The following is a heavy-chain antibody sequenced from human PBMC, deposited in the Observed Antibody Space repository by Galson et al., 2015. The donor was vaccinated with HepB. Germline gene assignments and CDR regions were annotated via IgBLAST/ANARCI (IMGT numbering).Heavy chain of an antibody. J-gene: IGHJ6*02. Sequence: SLRLSCAASGFIFRSNSMYWVRQAPGKGLEYVSAINNNGDGTYYTDSVNGRFTISRDNSKNTLYLQMSSLRAEDTAIYYCVKGYPARAASAYGLDVWGQGTTVTVSS. CDR3: VKGYPARAASAYGLDV. CDR2: INNNGDGT. D-gene: IGHD6-25*01. V-gene: IGHV3-64D*06. CDR1: GFIFRSNS.